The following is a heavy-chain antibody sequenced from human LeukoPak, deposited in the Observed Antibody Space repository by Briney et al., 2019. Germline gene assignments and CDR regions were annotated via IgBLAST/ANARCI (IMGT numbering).Heavy chain of an antibody. J-gene: IGHJ4*02. V-gene: IGHV1-46*01. CDR2: INPSGGST. CDR3: ARIAANSGSYRARGDDY. D-gene: IGHD1-26*01. Sequence: ASVKVSCKASGYTFTSYYMHWVRQAPGQGLEWMGIINPSGGSTSYAQKFQGRVTMTRDMSTSTVYMELSSLRSEDTAVYYCARIAANSGSYRARGDDYWGQGTLVTVSS. CDR1: GYTFTSYY.